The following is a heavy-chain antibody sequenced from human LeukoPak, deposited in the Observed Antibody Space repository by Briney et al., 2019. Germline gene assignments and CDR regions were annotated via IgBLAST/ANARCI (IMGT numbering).Heavy chain of an antibody. CDR1: GGSTSRYY. D-gene: IGHD6-13*01. CDR3: ARLPGIAAV. V-gene: IGHV4-59*08. CDR2: IYYSGST. J-gene: IGHJ4*02. Sequence: SETLSLTCTVSGGSTSRYYWSWIRQPPGKRLEWLGYIYYSGSTTYNPSLKSRLTMSVDTSKNQLSLKLISLTAADTAVYYCARLPGIAAVWGQGTLVTVSS.